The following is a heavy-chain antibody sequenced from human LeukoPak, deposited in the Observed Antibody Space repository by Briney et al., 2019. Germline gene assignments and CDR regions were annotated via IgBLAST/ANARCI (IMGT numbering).Heavy chain of an antibody. CDR1: GLSLSYSGVE. Sequence: KGSGPALLKPTQCVTMTCTFSGLSLSYSGVEVGWMRQPPGKALEWLALVYFNDDKRYRRSLNSRLTVTKDTSKNQVVLIMTNIDPVDTATYYGGHRGYGGSAVDYCGQRTLVTVSS. CDR2: VYFNDDK. J-gene: IGHJ4*02. CDR3: GHRGYGGSAVDY. D-gene: IGHD4-23*01. V-gene: IGHV2-5*01.